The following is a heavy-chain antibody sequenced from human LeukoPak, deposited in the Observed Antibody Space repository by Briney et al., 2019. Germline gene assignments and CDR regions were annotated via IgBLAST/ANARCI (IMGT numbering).Heavy chain of an antibody. Sequence: PGGSLRLSCAASGFTVSSNYMSRVRQAPGKGLEWVANIKQDGSEKYYVDSVKGRFTISRDNAKNSLYLQMNSLRAEDTAVYYCVRDLYRIVVVPHYFDYWGQGTLVTVSS. J-gene: IGHJ4*02. CDR1: GFTVSSNY. CDR2: IKQDGSEK. D-gene: IGHD3-22*01. CDR3: VRDLYRIVVVPHYFDY. V-gene: IGHV3-7*01.